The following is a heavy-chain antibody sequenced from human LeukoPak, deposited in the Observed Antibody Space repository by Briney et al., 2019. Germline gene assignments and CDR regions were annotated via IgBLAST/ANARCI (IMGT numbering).Heavy chain of an antibody. CDR3: ACREFYSPWPGP. D-gene: IGHD5-18*01. V-gene: IGHV5-51*01. CDR2: IYPGDSRT. CDR1: GYSFTSYW. Sequence: GESLKISCKGSGYSFTSYWIGWVRQTPGKGLEWMGVIYPGDSRTRYNPPFEGQVTISADKSINTAYLQWSSLKASDTAMYYCACREFYSPWPGPWGQGTLVTVSS. J-gene: IGHJ5*02.